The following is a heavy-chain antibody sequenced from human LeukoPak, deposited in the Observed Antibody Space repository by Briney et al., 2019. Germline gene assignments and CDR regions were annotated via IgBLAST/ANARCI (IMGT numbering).Heavy chain of an antibody. V-gene: IGHV3-48*01. Sequence: GGSLRLSCAASGFTFSSYSMNWVRQAPGKGLEWVSYISSSSSTIYYADSVKGRFTISRDNAKNSLYLQMNSLRAEDTAVYYCARDSYDFWSGYYAIQSGSLDYWGQGTLVTVSS. J-gene: IGHJ4*02. CDR3: ARDSYDFWSGYYAIQSGSLDY. CDR1: GFTFSSYS. D-gene: IGHD3-3*01. CDR2: ISSSSSTI.